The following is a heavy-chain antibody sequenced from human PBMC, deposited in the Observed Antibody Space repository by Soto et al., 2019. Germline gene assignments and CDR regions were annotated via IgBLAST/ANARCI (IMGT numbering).Heavy chain of an antibody. V-gene: IGHV4-4*07. D-gene: IGHD2-2*01. CDR2: VFSSVSA. Sequence: QLQLQESGPGQVRPSETLSLTCIVSGVSVRSYTWSWVRQPANKGLEWIGRVFSSVSATYNPSLKSRVTITMDTPENRISLKLDSVTAADAGVYYCARDGFCTSTTCRVGNWFDPWGQGTLVTVSS. CDR3: ARDGFCTSTTCRVGNWFDP. J-gene: IGHJ5*02. CDR1: GVSVRSYT.